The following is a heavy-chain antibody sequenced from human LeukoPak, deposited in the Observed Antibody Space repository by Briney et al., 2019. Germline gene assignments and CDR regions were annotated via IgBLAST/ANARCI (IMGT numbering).Heavy chain of an antibody. D-gene: IGHD2-2*01. CDR3: AREKVRQSGMDV. V-gene: IGHV1-2*06. CDR2: INPNSGGT. Sequence: ASVKVSCKASGYTFTGYYMHWVRQAPGQGLEWMGRINPNSGGTDYAQRFQGRVTMTRDTSISTAYMELSRLRSDDTAVYYCAREKVRQSGMDVWGQGTTVTVSS. J-gene: IGHJ6*02. CDR1: GYTFTGYY.